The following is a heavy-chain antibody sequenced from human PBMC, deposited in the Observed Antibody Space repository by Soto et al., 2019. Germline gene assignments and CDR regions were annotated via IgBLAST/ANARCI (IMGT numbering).Heavy chain of an antibody. D-gene: IGHD5-12*01. CDR3: ARATTGRPNSGYSPDDVFYMDV. CDR2: INPNSGGT. Sequence: ASVKVSCKASGYTFTGYYMHWVRQAPGQGLEWMGWINPNSGGTNYAQKFQGWVTMTRDTSISTAYMELSRLRSDDTAVYYCARATTGRPNSGYSPDDVFYMDVWGKGTTVTVSS. V-gene: IGHV1-2*04. J-gene: IGHJ6*03. CDR1: GYTFTGYY.